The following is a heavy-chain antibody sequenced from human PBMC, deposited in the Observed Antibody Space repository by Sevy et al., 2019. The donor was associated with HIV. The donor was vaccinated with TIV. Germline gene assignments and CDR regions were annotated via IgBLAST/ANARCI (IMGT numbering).Heavy chain of an antibody. Sequence: GGSLRLSCAASGFTFSSYSMNWVRQAPGKGLEWVSSISSSSSYIYYAYSVKGRFTISRDNAKNSLYLQMNSLRAEDTAVYYCARGAYYYDSSGYYDPSQYFQHWGQGTLVTVSS. D-gene: IGHD3-22*01. V-gene: IGHV3-21*01. CDR2: ISSSSSYI. J-gene: IGHJ1*01. CDR1: GFTFSSYS. CDR3: ARGAYYYDSSGYYDPSQYFQH.